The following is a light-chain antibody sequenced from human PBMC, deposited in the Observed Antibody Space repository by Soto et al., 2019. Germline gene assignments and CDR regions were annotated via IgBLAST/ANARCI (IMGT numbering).Light chain of an antibody. V-gene: IGKV3-15*01. CDR2: GAS. CDR1: QSVRSN. J-gene: IGKJ5*01. CDR3: QQYGTSEII. Sequence: EIVMTQSPATLSVSPGERATLSCRASQSVRSNLAWYQQRPGQAPRLLIYGASTRATGIPARFSGSGSGTEFTLTISRLEPEDFAVYYCQQYGTSEIIFGQGTRLEIK.